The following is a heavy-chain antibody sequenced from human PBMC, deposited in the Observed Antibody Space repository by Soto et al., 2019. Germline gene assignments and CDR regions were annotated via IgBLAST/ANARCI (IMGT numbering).Heavy chain of an antibody. D-gene: IGHD6-13*01. CDR2: ISGSGRST. CDR1: GFSFSSCA. V-gene: IGHV3-23*01. CDR3: AKHTLFSDSWYEDY. Sequence: LRLSCAASGFSFSSCAMSWVRQAPGKGLEWVSVISGSGRSTDYADSVKGRFTMSRDNSKNMVFLQMNSLSAEDTAVYYCAKHTLFSDSWYEDYWGQGTLVTVSS. J-gene: IGHJ4*02.